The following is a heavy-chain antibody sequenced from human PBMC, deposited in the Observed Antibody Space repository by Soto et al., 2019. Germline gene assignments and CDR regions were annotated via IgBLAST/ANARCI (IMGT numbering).Heavy chain of an antibody. CDR3: ARSRGQQLPFAVAYYYFMDV. Sequence: QVQLQQSGPGLVKPSQTLSITCGVSGGTVSSNTAAWNWIRQSPSRGLEWLGRTYYRSKWYNDYAVSVRSRVAINADTSKNQISLQLSSVTPEDTAVYYCARSRGQQLPFAVAYYYFMDVWGIGTAVTVSS. D-gene: IGHD3-3*01. CDR1: GGTVSSNTAA. CDR2: TYYRSKWYN. J-gene: IGHJ6*03. V-gene: IGHV6-1*01.